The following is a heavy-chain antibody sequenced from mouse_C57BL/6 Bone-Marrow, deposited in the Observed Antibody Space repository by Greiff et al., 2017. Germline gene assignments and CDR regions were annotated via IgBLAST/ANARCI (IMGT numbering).Heavy chain of an antibody. CDR1: GFTFSDYY. J-gene: IGHJ3*01. Sequence: EVQVVESEGGLVQPGRSMKLSCTASGFTFSDYYMAWVRQVPEKGLEWVANINYDGSSTYYLDSLKSRFIISRDNAKNILYLQMSSLKSEDTATYYCARVYYDYFLFAYWGQGTLVTVSA. CDR2: INYDGSST. V-gene: IGHV5-16*01. D-gene: IGHD2-4*01. CDR3: ARVYYDYFLFAY.